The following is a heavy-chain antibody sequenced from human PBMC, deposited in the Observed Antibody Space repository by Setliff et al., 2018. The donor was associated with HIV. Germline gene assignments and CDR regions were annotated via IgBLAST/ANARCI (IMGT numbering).Heavy chain of an antibody. V-gene: IGHV3-21*04. Sequence: GGSLRLSCAAAGFTFGSWSMSWVRQAPGKGLEWVSSISSTSVYFFHANSVQGRFTISRDNARNTLYLQMNSLRVEDTAIYYCTKGVQRLRPYYFDSWGQGTLVTVSS. D-gene: IGHD4-17*01. J-gene: IGHJ4*02. CDR2: ISSTSVYF. CDR3: TKGVQRLRPYYFDS. CDR1: GFTFGSWS.